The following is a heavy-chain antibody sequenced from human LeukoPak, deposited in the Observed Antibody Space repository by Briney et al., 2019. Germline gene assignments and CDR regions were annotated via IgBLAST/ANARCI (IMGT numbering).Heavy chain of an antibody. V-gene: IGHV3-48*04. Sequence: GGSLRLSCAASGFTFSSYSMNWVRQAPGKGLEWVSYISSSSGSIYYADSVKGRFTISRDNAKNSLYLQMNSLRAEDTAVYYCAKAVAGTGTFFYYYYYMDVWGKGTTVTVSS. CDR2: ISSSSGSI. CDR3: AKAVAGTGTFFYYYYYMDV. D-gene: IGHD6-19*01. J-gene: IGHJ6*03. CDR1: GFTFSSYS.